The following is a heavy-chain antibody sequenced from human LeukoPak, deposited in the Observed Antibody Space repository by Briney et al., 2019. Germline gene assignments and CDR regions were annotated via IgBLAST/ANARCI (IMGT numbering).Heavy chain of an antibody. CDR3: TTDENYYDRSGYYYRDY. CDR1: GFTFSNAW. CDR2: IKSKTDGGTT. Sequence: GGSLRLSCAASGFTFSNAWMSWVRQAPGKGLEWVGRIKSKTDGGTTDYAAPVKGRSTISRDDSKNAMYLEMNSLKTEDTAVYYCTTDENYYDRSGYYYRDYWGREPWSPSPQ. J-gene: IGHJ4*02. D-gene: IGHD3-22*01. V-gene: IGHV3-15*01.